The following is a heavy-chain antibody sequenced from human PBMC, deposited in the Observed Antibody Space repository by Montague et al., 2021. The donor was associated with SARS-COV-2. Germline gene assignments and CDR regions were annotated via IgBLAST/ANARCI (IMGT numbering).Heavy chain of an antibody. CDR3: ARHGKTRIATIVVVIGYFDY. J-gene: IGHJ4*02. D-gene: IGHD3-22*01. CDR2: TYYSGST. V-gene: IGHV4-39*01. Sequence: SETLSLTCTVSGGSISSSSYYWGWIRQPPGKGLEWIGSTYYSGSTYYNPSLKSRVTISVDTSKNQFSLKLSSVTAADTAVYYCARHGKTRIATIVVVIGYFDYWGQGTLATVSS. CDR1: GGSISSSSYY.